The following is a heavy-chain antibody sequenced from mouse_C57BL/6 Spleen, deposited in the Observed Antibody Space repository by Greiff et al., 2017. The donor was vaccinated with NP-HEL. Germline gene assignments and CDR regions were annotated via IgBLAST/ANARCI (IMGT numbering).Heavy chain of an antibody. D-gene: IGHD2-13*01. V-gene: IGHV1-69*01. CDR2: IDPSDSYT. CDR3: ARGLDYAMDY. J-gene: IGHJ4*01. Sequence: QVQLQQSGAELVMPGASVKLSCKASGYTFTSYWMHWVKQRPGQGLEWIGEIDPSDSYTNYNQKFKGKSTLTVDKSSSTAYMQLSSLTSEDSAVYYCARGLDYAMDYWGQGTSVTVSS. CDR1: GYTFTSYW.